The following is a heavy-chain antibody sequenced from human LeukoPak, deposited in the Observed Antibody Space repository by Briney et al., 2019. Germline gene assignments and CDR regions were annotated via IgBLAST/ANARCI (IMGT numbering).Heavy chain of an antibody. J-gene: IGHJ4*02. CDR1: GYTFTSYG. CDR3: AREDYSNYGSDY. Sequence: ASVTVSCTASGYTFTSYGISWVRQAPGQGLEWMGWISAYNGNTNYAQKLQGRVTMTTDTSTSTAYMELRSLRSDDTAVCYCAREDYSNYGSDYWGQGTLVTVSS. D-gene: IGHD4-11*01. V-gene: IGHV1-18*01. CDR2: ISAYNGNT.